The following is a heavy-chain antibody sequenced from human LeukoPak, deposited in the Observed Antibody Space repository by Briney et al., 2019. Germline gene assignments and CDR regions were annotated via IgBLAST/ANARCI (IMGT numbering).Heavy chain of an antibody. CDR2: ISYDGSNK. CDR3: AKDMARYYDSSGYYDAFDI. Sequence: PGGSLRLSCAASGFTFSSYGMHWVRQAPGKGLEWVAVISYDGSNKYYADSVKGRFTISRDNSKNTLYLQMNSLRAEDTAVYYCAKDMARYYDSSGYYDAFDIWGQGTMVTVSS. D-gene: IGHD3-22*01. J-gene: IGHJ3*02. V-gene: IGHV3-30*18. CDR1: GFTFSSYG.